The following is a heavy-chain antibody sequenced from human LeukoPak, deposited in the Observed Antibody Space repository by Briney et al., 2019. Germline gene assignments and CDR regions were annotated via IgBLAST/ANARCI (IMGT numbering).Heavy chain of an antibody. D-gene: IGHD3-10*01. J-gene: IGHJ4*02. V-gene: IGHV4-61*02. CDR2: IYTSGST. Sequence: PSETLSLTCTVSGGSISSGSCYWSWIRQPAGKGLEWIGRIYTSGSTNYNPSLKSRVTISVDTSKNQFSLKLSSVTAADTAVYYCAREDWAYYYGSASFHFDYWGQGTLVTVSS. CDR1: GGSISSGSCY. CDR3: AREDWAYYYGSASFHFDY.